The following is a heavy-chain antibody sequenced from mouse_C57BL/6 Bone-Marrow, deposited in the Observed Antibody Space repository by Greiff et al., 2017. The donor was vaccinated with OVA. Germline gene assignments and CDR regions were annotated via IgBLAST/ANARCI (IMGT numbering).Heavy chain of an antibody. V-gene: IGHV1-69*01. CDR2: IDPSDSYT. CDR1: GYTFTSYW. D-gene: IGHD1-1*01. Sequence: VQLQQPGAELVMPGASVKLSCKASGYTFTSYWMHWVKQRPGQGLEWIGEIDPSDSYTNYNQKFKGKSTLTVDKSSSTAYMQLSSLTSEDSAVYYCARHGRGFAYWGQGTLVTVSA. CDR3: ARHGRGFAY. J-gene: IGHJ3*01.